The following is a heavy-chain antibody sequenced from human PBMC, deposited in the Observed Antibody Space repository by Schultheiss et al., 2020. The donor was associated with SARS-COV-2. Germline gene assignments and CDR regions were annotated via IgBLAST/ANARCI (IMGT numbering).Heavy chain of an antibody. Sequence: GGSLRLSCAASGFSFSTYAMHWVRQAPGKGLEWVAVISYDGSNKYYADSVKGRFTISRDNSKNMLYLQMNTLRAEDTAVYYCAKDLADFWSGPYYMDVWGKGTTVTVSS. CDR2: ISYDGSNK. CDR1: GFSFSTYA. V-gene: IGHV3-30*07. J-gene: IGHJ6*03. CDR3: AKDLADFWSGPYYMDV. D-gene: IGHD3-3*01.